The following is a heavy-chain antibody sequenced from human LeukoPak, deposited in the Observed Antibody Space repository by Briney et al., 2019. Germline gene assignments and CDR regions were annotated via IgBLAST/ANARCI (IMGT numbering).Heavy chain of an antibody. CDR3: ARDRERFSWYDY. V-gene: IGHV3-7*01. CDR2: IKKDGSEK. J-gene: IGHJ4*02. CDR1: GFTFSTSC. Sequence: GGTLRLFCAASGFTFSTSCMTCVRQAPGKRPEWVANIKKDGSEKYYVDSVKGPFTISRDNAKNSLFLRMNSLRAEDTAVYYCARDRERFSWYDYWGQGTLVTVSS. D-gene: IGHD6-13*01.